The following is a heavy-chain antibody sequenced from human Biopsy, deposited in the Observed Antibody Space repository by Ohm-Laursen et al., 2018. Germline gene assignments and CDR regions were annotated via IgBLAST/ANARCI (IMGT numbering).Heavy chain of an antibody. Sequence: SLRLSCAASGFSFSTYGIYWVRQAPGKGLEWVAAIWYDGTNKYYAESVKGRFTISRDNSKNALYLQMNSLRPADTAKYYCVRGRAYWGQGTLVTVSS. J-gene: IGHJ4*02. CDR1: GFSFSTYG. V-gene: IGHV3-33*07. CDR3: VRGRAY. CDR2: IWYDGTNK.